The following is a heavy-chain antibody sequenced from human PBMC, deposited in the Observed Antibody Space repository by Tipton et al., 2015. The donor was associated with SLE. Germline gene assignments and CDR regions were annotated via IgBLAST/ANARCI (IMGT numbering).Heavy chain of an antibody. CDR2: INHSGST. J-gene: IGHJ3*02. Sequence: TLSLTCAVYGGSFSGYYWSWIRQPPGKGLEWIGEINHSGSTNNNPSLKSRVTISVDTSKNQFSLKLSSVTAADTAVYYCARDPYCGGDCYDAFDIWGQGTMVTVSS. CDR3: ARDPYCGGDCYDAFDI. D-gene: IGHD2-21*02. CDR1: GGSFSGYY. V-gene: IGHV4-34*01.